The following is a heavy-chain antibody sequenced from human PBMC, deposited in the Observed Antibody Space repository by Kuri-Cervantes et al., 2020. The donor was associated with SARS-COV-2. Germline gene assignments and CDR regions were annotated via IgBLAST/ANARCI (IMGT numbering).Heavy chain of an antibody. CDR1: GFTFSSYA. Sequence: LSLTCAASGFTFSSYAMHWVRQAPGKGLEWVAVISYDGSNKYYADSVKGRFTISRDNAKNSLYLQMNSLRAEDTAVYYCARDHNDFWSGYYPLDYWGQGTLVTVSS. J-gene: IGHJ4*02. V-gene: IGHV3-30-3*01. CDR3: ARDHNDFWSGYYPLDY. CDR2: ISYDGSNK. D-gene: IGHD3-3*01.